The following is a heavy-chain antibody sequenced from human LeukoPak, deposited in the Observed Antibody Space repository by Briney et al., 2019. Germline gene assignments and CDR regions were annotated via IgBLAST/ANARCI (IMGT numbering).Heavy chain of an antibody. Sequence: GGSLRLSCAVSGITFSNYGMHWVRQAPGKGLEWVAFIRYDGSNNYYADSVKGRFTVSRDNAKNSLYLQLNSLRGEDTAVYYCARVGYSGSPGDYWGQGTLVTVSS. CDR3: ARVGYSGSPGDY. J-gene: IGHJ4*02. CDR1: GITFSNYG. CDR2: IRYDGSNN. D-gene: IGHD1-26*01. V-gene: IGHV3-30*02.